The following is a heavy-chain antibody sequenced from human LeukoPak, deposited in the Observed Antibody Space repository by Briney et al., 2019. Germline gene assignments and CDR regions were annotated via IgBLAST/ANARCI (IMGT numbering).Heavy chain of an antibody. D-gene: IGHD1-1*01. CDR2: IYYSGST. CDR3: ARTRGRQLTHFDY. V-gene: IGHV4-31*03. CDR1: GGSISSGGYY. J-gene: IGHJ4*02. Sequence: SETLSLTCSVSGGSISSGGYYWSWIRQHPGKGLEWIGYIYYSGSTYYNPSLKSRVTISVDTSKNQFSLKLSSVTAADTAVYYCARTRGRQLTHFDYWGQGTLVTVSS.